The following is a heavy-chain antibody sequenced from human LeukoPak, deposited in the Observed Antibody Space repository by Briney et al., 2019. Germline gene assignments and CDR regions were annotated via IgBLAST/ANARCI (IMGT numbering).Heavy chain of an antibody. J-gene: IGHJ6*02. V-gene: IGHV3-33*01. CDR1: GFTFSSYG. CDR2: IWYDGSNK. D-gene: IGHD2-15*01. Sequence: GGSLRLSCAASGFTFSSYGMHWVRQAPGKGLEWVAVIWYDGSNKYYADSVKGRFTISRDNSKNTLYLQMNSLRAEDTAVYYCARDMGLGYWLYYYYGMDVWGQGTTVTVSS. CDR3: ARDMGLGYWLYYYYGMDV.